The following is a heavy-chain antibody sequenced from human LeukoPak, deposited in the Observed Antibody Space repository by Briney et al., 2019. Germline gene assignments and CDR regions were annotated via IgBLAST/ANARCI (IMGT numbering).Heavy chain of an antibody. CDR1: GGSFSGYY. V-gene: IGHV4-34*01. Sequence: SETLSLTCAVYGGSFSGYYWSWIRQPPGKGLEWIGSIYYSGSPYYNPSLKSRVTISVDTSKNQFSLNLSSVTAADTAVYYCARRAYFFPGAFDIWGQGTMVTVS. J-gene: IGHJ3*02. CDR3: ARRAYFFPGAFDI. CDR2: IYYSGSP. D-gene: IGHD2/OR15-2a*01.